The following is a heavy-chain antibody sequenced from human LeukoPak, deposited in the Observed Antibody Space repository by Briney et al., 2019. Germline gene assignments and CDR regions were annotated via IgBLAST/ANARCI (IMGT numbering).Heavy chain of an antibody. D-gene: IGHD2-2*01. CDR1: GGSFSGYY. J-gene: IGHJ4*02. CDR2: INHSGST. V-gene: IGHV4-34*01. CDR3: ARDAGYCSSTSCYLDY. Sequence: RPSETLSLTCAVYGGSFSGYYWSWIRQPPGKGLEWIGEINHSGSTNYNPSLKSRVTISVGTSKNQFSLKLSSVTAADTAVYYCARDAGYCSSTSCYLDYWGQGTLVTVSS.